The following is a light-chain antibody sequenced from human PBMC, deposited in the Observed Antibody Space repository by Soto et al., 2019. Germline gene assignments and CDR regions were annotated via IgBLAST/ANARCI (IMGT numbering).Light chain of an antibody. CDR2: GAS. CDR1: QSVSSY. Sequence: EIVLTQSPGTLSLSPGGRATLSCRASQSVSSYLAWYQQKPGLAPRLLIYGASSRATGIPDRFSGSGSGTDFTLPISRLEPEDFAVYYCQQYVSSSRTFGQGTKVEIK. V-gene: IGKV3-20*01. CDR3: QQYVSSSRT. J-gene: IGKJ1*01.